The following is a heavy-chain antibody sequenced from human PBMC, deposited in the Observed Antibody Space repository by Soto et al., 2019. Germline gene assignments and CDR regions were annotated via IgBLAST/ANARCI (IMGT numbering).Heavy chain of an antibody. D-gene: IGHD6-13*01. CDR2: INYSGST. Sequence: QVQLQQWGAGLLKPSETLSLTCAVYGGSFNSYYWSWIRQPPGKGLEWIGEINYSGSTNYNPSLKSRVTRSVDTAKNQFSLKLSAVTAADTAVYYCARGHKQQLVRSGGWFDPWGQGTLVTVSS. J-gene: IGHJ5*02. V-gene: IGHV4-34*01. CDR1: GGSFNSYY. CDR3: ARGHKQQLVRSGGWFDP.